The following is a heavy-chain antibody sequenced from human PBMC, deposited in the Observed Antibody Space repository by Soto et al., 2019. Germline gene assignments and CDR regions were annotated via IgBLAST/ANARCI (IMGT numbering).Heavy chain of an antibody. Sequence: PSQTLSLTCAISGDSVSSKSAAWNWIRESPSRGLEWLGRTYYRSRWYNDYAVSVKSRISINLDTSKNQFSLQLKSATPEDAAVYYCARTEGFFDYWGKGTLVTVSS. CDR1: GDSVSSKSAA. CDR2: TYYRSRWYN. J-gene: IGHJ4*02. CDR3: ARTEGFFDY. V-gene: IGHV6-1*01.